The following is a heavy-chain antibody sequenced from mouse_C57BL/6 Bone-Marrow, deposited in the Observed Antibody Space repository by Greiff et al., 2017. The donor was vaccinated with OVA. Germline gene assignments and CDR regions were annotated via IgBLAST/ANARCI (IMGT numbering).Heavy chain of an antibody. CDR3: ARHEEEGYDGTLRGCPWFAY. J-gene: IGHJ3*01. D-gene: IGHD2-2*01. V-gene: IGHV1-62-2*01. Sequence: VQLQQSGAELVKPGASVKLSCKASGYTFTEYTIHWVKQRSGQGLEWIGWFYPGSGSIKYNEKFKDKATLTADKSSSTVYMELSRLTSEDSAVYFCARHEEEGYDGTLRGCPWFAYWGQGTLVTVSA. CDR2: FYPGSGSI. CDR1: GYTFTEYT.